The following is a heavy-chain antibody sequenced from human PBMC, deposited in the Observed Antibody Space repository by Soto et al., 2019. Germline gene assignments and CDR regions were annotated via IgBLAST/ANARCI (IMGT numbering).Heavy chain of an antibody. V-gene: IGHV4-4*02. CDR2: ISHSGIT. J-gene: IGHJ5*02. Sequence: SETLSLSCAVSGGSITSANWWTWVRQPPGGGLEWIGEISHSGITNYKASLKSRVTMSVDKTKNDVSLKLTSVTAADTAVYYCARVLRGWFDPWGQGTPVTVSS. CDR1: GGSITSANW. CDR3: ARVLRGWFDP.